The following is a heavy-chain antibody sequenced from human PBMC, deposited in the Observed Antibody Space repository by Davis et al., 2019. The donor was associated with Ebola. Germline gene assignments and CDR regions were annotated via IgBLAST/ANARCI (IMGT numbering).Heavy chain of an antibody. Sequence: GESLKISCAASGFTFSGSAMHWVRQASGKGLEWVGRIRSKANSYATAYAASVKGRFTISRDDSKNTAYLQMNSLKTEDTAVYYCTTDRGYYDSSGYQDYWGQGTLVTVSS. CDR2: IRSKANSYAT. CDR1: GFTFSGSA. D-gene: IGHD3-22*01. J-gene: IGHJ4*02. V-gene: IGHV3-73*01. CDR3: TTDRGYYDSSGYQDY.